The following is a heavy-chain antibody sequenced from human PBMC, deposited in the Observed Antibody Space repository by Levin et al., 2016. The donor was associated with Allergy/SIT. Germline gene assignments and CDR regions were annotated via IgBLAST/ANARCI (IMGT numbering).Heavy chain of an antibody. D-gene: IGHD6-6*01. CDR1: GGSISTYY. CDR2: IYYSGST. J-gene: IGHJ5*02. Sequence: SETLSLTCTVSGGSISTYYWTWIRQSPGKGLEWIGYIYYSGSTNYNPSLKSRVTISIDTSKNQFSLNLRSVTAADTAVYYCAREWMSSSYNNWFDPWGQGTLVTVSS. CDR3: AREWMSSSYNNWFDP. V-gene: IGHV4-59*12.